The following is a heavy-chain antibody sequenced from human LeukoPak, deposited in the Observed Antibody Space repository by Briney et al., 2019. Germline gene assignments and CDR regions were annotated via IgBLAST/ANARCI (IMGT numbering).Heavy chain of an antibody. CDR2: INPDSGDT. J-gene: IGHJ4*02. V-gene: IGHV1-2*02. CDR1: GYTFTYYY. Sequence: GASVKVSCKASGYTFTYYYMHWVRQAPGQGLEWMGWINPDSGDTKYAQKFQGRVTMTRDTSISTAYMVLSSLRSDDTAVYYCARDPYGDNHLDYWGQGTLVTGSS. CDR3: ARDPYGDNHLDY. D-gene: IGHD4-17*01.